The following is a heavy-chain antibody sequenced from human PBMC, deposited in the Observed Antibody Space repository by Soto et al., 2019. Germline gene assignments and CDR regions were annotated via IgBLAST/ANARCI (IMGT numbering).Heavy chain of an antibody. CDR3: ARVSAGIYFEY. J-gene: IGHJ4*02. V-gene: IGHV3-21*01. CDR2: ISSTSICI. CDR1: GFTFSGYS. Sequence: EVQLVESGGGLVKPGGSLRLSCAASGFTFSGYSMNWVRQAPGKGLEWVSSISSTSICIYYADSVKGRFTISRDNAKNSLYLQMNSLRAEDTAVYYCARVSAGIYFEYWGQGTLVTVSS. D-gene: IGHD3-10*01.